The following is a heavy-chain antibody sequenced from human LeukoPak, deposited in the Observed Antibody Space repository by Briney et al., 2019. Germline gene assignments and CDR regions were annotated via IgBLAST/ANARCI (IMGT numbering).Heavy chain of an antibody. CDR2: FDPEDGET. CDR3: ATDLDYYDSSGYYYDDY. D-gene: IGHD3-22*01. CDR1: GGTFSSYA. J-gene: IGHJ4*02. V-gene: IGHV1-24*01. Sequence: ASVKVSCKASGGTFSSYAISWVRQAPGKGLEWMGGFDPEDGETIYAQKFQGRVTMTEDTSTDTAYMELSSLRSEDTAVYYCATDLDYYDSSGYYYDDYWGQGTLVTVSS.